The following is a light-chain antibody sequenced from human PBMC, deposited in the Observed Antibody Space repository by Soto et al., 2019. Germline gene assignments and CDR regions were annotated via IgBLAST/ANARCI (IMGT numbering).Light chain of an antibody. CDR1: RGVSSSY. Sequence: ELVLTKSPGTLSLSAGERATLSCRSSRGVSSSYLAWYQQRPGQAPRLLIYGASSRPTGIPDRFSGSGSGTEFTLTISRLEPEDFAVYYCQQYGSSSWTFGQVTKVDIK. CDR2: GAS. CDR3: QQYGSSSWT. J-gene: IGKJ1*01. V-gene: IGKV3-20*01.